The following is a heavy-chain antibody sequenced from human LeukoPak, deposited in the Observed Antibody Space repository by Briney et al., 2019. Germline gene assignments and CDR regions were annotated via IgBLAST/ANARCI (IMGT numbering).Heavy chain of an antibody. J-gene: IGHJ4*02. CDR1: GFTFSSYS. V-gene: IGHV3-48*04. CDR3: ARDLVGAVDY. Sequence: PGGSLRLSCAASGFTFSSYSMNWVRQAPGKGLAWVSYISSSSTIYYADSVKGRFTISRDNAKNSLYLQMNSLRAEDTAVYYCARDLVGAVDYWGQGTLVTVSS. D-gene: IGHD1-26*01. CDR2: ISSSSTI.